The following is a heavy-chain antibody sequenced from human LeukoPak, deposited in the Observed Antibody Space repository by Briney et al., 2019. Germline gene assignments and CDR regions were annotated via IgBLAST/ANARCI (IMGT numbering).Heavy chain of an antibody. J-gene: IGHJ3*02. V-gene: IGHV3-21*01. Sequence: GGSLRLSCAASGFTFSSYSMNWVRQAPGKRLEWVSSISSSSSYIYYADSVKGRFTISRDNAKNSLYLQMNSLRAEDTAVYYCARDRIAVAGTGGAFDIWGQGTMVTVSS. D-gene: IGHD6-19*01. CDR1: GFTFSSYS. CDR2: ISSSSSYI. CDR3: ARDRIAVAGTGGAFDI.